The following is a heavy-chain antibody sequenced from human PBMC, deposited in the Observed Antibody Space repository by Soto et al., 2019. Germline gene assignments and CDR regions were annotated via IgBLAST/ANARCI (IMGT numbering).Heavy chain of an antibody. J-gene: IGHJ6*02. Sequence: PGGSLRLSCAASGFTFSNAWMSWVRQAPGKGLEWVGRIKSKTDGGTTDYAAPVKGRFTISRDDSKNTLYLQMNSLKTEDTAVYYCTTDHWFGELLFLYGMDVWGQGTTVTVS. CDR3: TTDHWFGELLFLYGMDV. CDR1: GFTFSNAW. CDR2: IKSKTDGGTT. V-gene: IGHV3-15*01. D-gene: IGHD3-10*01.